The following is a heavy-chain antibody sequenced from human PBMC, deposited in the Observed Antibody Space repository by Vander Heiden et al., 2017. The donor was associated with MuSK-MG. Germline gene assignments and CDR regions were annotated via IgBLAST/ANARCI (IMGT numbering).Heavy chain of an antibody. CDR2: ISAYTENT. Sequence: QIQLMQSGAEVRKPGASVRVSCKTSGFTFNNYGISWVREAPGQGLEWIGWISAYTENTKYAQKFQGRVIMTTDRSTTTAYLELRSLRSDDTAVYYCARKGGGSFSDAFDVWGQGTKVTVSS. CDR3: ARKGGGSFSDAFDV. J-gene: IGHJ3*01. D-gene: IGHD3-16*01. V-gene: IGHV1-18*01. CDR1: GFTFNNYG.